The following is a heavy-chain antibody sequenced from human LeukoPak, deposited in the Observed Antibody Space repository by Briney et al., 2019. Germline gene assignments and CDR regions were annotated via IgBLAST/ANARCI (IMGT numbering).Heavy chain of an antibody. CDR1: GFTFSSYS. J-gene: IGHJ4*02. Sequence: GGSLRLSCAASGFTFSSYSMNWVRQAPGKGLEGVSYISSSSSTIYYADSVKGRFTISRDNAKNSLYLQMNSLRAEDTAVYYCARDPRYCSSTSCYTSLDYFDYWGQGTLVTVSS. D-gene: IGHD2-2*02. CDR2: ISSSSSTI. V-gene: IGHV3-48*01. CDR3: ARDPRYCSSTSCYTSLDYFDY.